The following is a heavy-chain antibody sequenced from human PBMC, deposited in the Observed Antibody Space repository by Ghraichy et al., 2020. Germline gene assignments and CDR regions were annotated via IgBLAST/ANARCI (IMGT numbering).Heavy chain of an antibody. Sequence: SQTLSLTCTVSGYSISSGYYWGWIRQPPGKGLEWIGSIYHSGSTYYNPSLKSRVTISVDTSKNQFSLKLSSVTAADTAVYYCAREGGFMITFGGGIEGFDYWGQGTLVTVSS. J-gene: IGHJ4*02. CDR2: IYHSGST. CDR3: AREGGFMITFGGGIEGFDY. D-gene: IGHD3-16*01. V-gene: IGHV4-38-2*02. CDR1: GYSISSGYY.